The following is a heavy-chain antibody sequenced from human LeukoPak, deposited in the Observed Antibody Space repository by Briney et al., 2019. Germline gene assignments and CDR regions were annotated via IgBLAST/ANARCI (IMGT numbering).Heavy chain of an antibody. J-gene: IGHJ2*01. V-gene: IGHV5-51*01. Sequence: GESLKISCKGSGYSFTSYWIGWVRQMPGKGLEWMGIIYPGDSDTRYSPSFQGQVTISADKSISTAYLQWSSLKASDTAMYYCARQLYSSGWHSSWYFDLWGRGTLVTVSS. D-gene: IGHD6-19*01. CDR2: IYPGDSDT. CDR1: GYSFTSYW. CDR3: ARQLYSSGWHSSWYFDL.